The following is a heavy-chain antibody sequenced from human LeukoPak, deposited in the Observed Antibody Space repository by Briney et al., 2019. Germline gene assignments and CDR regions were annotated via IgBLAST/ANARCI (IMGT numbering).Heavy chain of an antibody. CDR2: IYSGGST. CDR1: GFTVSSNY. CDR3: ARGWDSSSWYVTSGYYYYYGMDV. V-gene: IGHV3-53*01. J-gene: IGHJ6*02. Sequence: PGGSLRLSCAASGFTVSSNYMSWVRQAPGKGLEWVSVIYSGGSTYYADSVKGRFTISRDNSKNTLYLQMNSLRAEDTAVYYCARGWDSSSWYVTSGYYYYYGMDVWGQGTTVTVSS. D-gene: IGHD6-13*01.